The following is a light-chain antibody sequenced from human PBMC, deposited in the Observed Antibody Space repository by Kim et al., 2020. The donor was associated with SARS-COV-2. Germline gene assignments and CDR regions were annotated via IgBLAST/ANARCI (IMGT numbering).Light chain of an antibody. J-gene: IGKJ3*01. CDR3: QQYGSLPFT. CDR2: GAS. CDR1: QSVSSNY. V-gene: IGKV3-20*01. Sequence: SPGERATLSCRASQSVSSNYLTWYQQKPGQAPRLLIYGASTRATGIPDKFAGSGSGTDFTLTISRLEPEDFAVYYCQQYGSLPFTFGPGTKVDIK.